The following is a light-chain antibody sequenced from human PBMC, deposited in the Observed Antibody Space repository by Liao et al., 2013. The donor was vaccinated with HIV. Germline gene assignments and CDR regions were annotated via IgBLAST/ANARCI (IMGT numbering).Light chain of an antibody. CDR3: QVWDSSSDHPV. J-gene: IGLJ3*02. Sequence: SYELTQPPSVSVSPGQTASITCSGDKLGDEYASWYQQKPGQSPVLVIYQDTRRPSGIPERFSGSNSGNTATLTISRVDVGDEADYYCQVWDSSSDHPVFGGGTKLTVL. V-gene: IGLV3-1*01. CDR2: QDT. CDR1: KLGDEY.